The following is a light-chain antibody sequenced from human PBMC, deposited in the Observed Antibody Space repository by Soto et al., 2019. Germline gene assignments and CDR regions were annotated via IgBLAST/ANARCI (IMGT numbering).Light chain of an antibody. J-gene: IGKJ1*01. CDR3: QQYNNWPRT. V-gene: IGKV3-15*01. CDR1: QSVASN. CDR2: GAS. Sequence: EIVMTQSPVTLSLSPGDRATLSCRASQSVASNVAWFQQKPGQPPRLLIYGASASATGIPARFSGSGSGTEFTLTISSLQSEEFAVYYCQQYNNWPRTFGQGTKVEIK.